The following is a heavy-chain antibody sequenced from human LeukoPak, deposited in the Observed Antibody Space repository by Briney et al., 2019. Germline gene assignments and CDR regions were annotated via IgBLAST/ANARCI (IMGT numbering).Heavy chain of an antibody. D-gene: IGHD3-16*02. J-gene: IGHJ4*02. Sequence: SETLSLTCAGYGGSFSGYYWSWIRQPPGKGREWIGEINHSGSTNYNPSLKSRVTISVDTSKNQFSLKLSSVTAADTAVYYCARVQTRVRFGGVIVIKAYFDYWGQGTLVTVSS. CDR2: INHSGST. V-gene: IGHV4-34*01. CDR3: ARVQTRVRFGGVIVIKAYFDY. CDR1: GGSFSGYY.